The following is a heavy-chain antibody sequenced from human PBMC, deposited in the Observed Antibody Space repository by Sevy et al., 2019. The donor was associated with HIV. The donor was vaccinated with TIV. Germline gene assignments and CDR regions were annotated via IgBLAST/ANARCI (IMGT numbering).Heavy chain of an antibody. Sequence: GGSLRLSCAATGFTFSNYAMHWVRQAPGKGMEWVAIIRSDGAYQCHGNSVKGRFTISRDNSKNTLYLQMNNVRVEDTAVYYCARGGYYYDNAAYYALDSWGQGTLVTVSS. CDR3: ARGGYYYDNAAYYALDS. J-gene: IGHJ1*01. D-gene: IGHD3-22*01. CDR1: GFTFSNYA. V-gene: IGHV3-33*01. CDR2: IRSDGAYQ.